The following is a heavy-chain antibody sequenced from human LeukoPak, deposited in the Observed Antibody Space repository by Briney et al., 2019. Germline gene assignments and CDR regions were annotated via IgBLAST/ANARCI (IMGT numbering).Heavy chain of an antibody. CDR3: ARDPLPRGDSDNYDAFDI. D-gene: IGHD4-17*01. Sequence: SETLSLTCTVSGGSISSYYWSWIRQPPGKGLEWIGYIYYSGSTNYNPSLKSRVTMSVDTSKNQFSLKLSSVTAADTAVYYCARDPLPRGDSDNYDAFDIWGQGTMVTVSS. CDR2: IYYSGST. CDR1: GGSISSYY. V-gene: IGHV4-59*12. J-gene: IGHJ3*02.